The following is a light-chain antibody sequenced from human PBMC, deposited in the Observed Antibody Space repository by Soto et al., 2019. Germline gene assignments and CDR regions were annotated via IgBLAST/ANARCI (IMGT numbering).Light chain of an antibody. CDR1: QSVSSSY. V-gene: IGKV3-20*01. Sequence: EIVLTQSPGTLSLSPGERATLSCRASQSVSSSYLAWYQQKPGQAPRLLIYGASSRATGIPDRFSGSGSGTDLTLPISRLEPEDFAVYYCQQYGSSPYTFGKGPKLQMK. CDR3: QQYGSSPYT. CDR2: GAS. J-gene: IGKJ2*01.